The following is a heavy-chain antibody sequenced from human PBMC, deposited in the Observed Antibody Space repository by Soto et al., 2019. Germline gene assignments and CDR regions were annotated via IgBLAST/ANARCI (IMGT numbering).Heavy chain of an antibody. Sequence: AVHVSCMASVCPFPRYCICLVGQAPGQGLEGMEWIGSNNENTSSAQNVQGRVTMTTDTYTSTDYLELRSLRSDDSDVYYCERAPTVYFFSYAMDDWGQGTPVTVSS. J-gene: IGHJ6*02. D-gene: IGHD4-17*01. CDR1: VCPFPRYC. CDR3: ERAPTVYFFSYAMDD. CDR2: IGSNNENT. V-gene: IGHV1-18*04.